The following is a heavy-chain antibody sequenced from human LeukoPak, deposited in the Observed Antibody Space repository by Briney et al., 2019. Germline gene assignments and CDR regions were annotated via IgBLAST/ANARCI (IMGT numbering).Heavy chain of an antibody. CDR3: AREDLVRGLIGPDY. CDR2: ISVYNGNT. V-gene: IGHV1-18*01. D-gene: IGHD3-10*01. Sequence: ASVKVSCKASGYIFTSYGITWVRQAPGQGLEWMGSISVYNGNTKYAEKLQGRVSMTTDTSTSTAYMELRSLGSDDTAVYYCAREDLVRGLIGPDYWGQGTLVTVSS. CDR1: GYIFTSYG. J-gene: IGHJ4*02.